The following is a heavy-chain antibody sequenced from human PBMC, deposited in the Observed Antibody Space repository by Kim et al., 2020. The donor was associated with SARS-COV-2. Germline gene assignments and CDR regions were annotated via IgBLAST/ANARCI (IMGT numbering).Heavy chain of an antibody. Sequence: GGSLRLSCAASGFTFSSYSMNWVRQAPGKGLEWVSYISSSSSTIYYADSVKGRFTISRDNAKNSLYLQMNSLRDEDTAVYYCARDGGITMIVVVNRPPYYDGMDVWGRGTTVTVSS. CDR2: ISSSSSTI. CDR3: ARDGGITMIVVVNRPPYYDGMDV. V-gene: IGHV3-48*02. CDR1: GFTFSSYS. D-gene: IGHD3-22*01. J-gene: IGHJ6*02.